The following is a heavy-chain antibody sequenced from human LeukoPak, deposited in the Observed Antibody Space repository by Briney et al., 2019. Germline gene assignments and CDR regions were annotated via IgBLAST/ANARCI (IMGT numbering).Heavy chain of an antibody. CDR2: TLPIFGTA. Sequence: GASVKVSCKPSGGTLSRYAISWVRQAPGQGLEWMGGTLPIFGTANYAQKFQGKVTITTDESTSTAYMELSSLRSEDTAVYYCARERGGGDSSGLFDYWGQGTLVTVSS. J-gene: IGHJ4*02. CDR3: ARERGGGDSSGLFDY. CDR1: GGTLSRYA. D-gene: IGHD3-22*01. V-gene: IGHV1-69*05.